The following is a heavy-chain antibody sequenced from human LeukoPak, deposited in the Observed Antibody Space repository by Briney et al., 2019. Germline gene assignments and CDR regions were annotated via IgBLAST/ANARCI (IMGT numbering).Heavy chain of an antibody. CDR3: ARGSCSGGSCYSVDY. V-gene: IGHV4-61*09. D-gene: IGHD2-15*01. J-gene: IGHJ4*02. CDR1: GGSISSGSYY. CDR2: VYTSGST. Sequence: SETLSLTCTVSGGSISSGSYYWSWIRQPAGKGLEWVGHVYTSGSTNSNPSLRSRVTISVETSKNQFFLQLSSVTAAETAVYYCARGSCSGGSCYSVDYWGQGTLVTVSS.